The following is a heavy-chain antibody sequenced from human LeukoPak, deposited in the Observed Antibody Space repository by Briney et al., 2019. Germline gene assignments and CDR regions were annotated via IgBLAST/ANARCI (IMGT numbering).Heavy chain of an antibody. D-gene: IGHD1-14*01. CDR1: GDSLSNNNKY. CDR3: ARRRTRHNYFHF. CDR2: FDSSGSA. J-gene: IGHJ4*02. V-gene: IGHV4-39*01. Sequence: PSETLSLTCTVSGDSLSNNNKYWGWIRQPPGKGLEWIASFDSSGSAYYNPSLQSRVTISVDTSKNQFSLRLRSVTAADTSIYYCARRRTRHNYFHFWGQGTLVTVSS.